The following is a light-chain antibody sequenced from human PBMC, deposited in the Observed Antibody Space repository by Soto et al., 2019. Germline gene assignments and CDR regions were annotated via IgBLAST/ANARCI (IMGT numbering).Light chain of an antibody. V-gene: IGLV2-14*01. CDR2: DVS. CDR1: SSDVGGYNY. Sequence: SVLTQPASVSGSPGQSITISCTGTSSDVGGYNYLSWYQQHPGKAPKLMIYDVSSRPSGVSNRFSGAKSGNTASLTISGLQAEDEADYYCSSYTRSRTVFGGGTQLTVL. CDR3: SSYTRSRTV. J-gene: IGLJ2*01.